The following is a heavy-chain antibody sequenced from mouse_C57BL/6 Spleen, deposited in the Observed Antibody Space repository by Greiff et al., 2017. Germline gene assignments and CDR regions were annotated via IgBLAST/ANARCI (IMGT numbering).Heavy chain of an antibody. CDR3: APGNYEGAMDY. CDR2: INPSNGGT. V-gene: IGHV1-53*01. D-gene: IGHD2-4*01. CDR1: GYTFTSYW. Sequence: QVQLQQPGTELVKPGASVKLSCKASGYTFTSYWVHWVKQRPGQGLEWIGNINPSNGGTNYNEKFKCKATLTVAKSSSTAYMQLSSLTSADSAVYYCAPGNYEGAMDYWGQGTSVTVSS. J-gene: IGHJ4*01.